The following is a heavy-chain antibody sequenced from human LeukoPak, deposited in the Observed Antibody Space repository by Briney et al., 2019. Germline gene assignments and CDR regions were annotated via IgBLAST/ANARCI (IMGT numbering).Heavy chain of an antibody. CDR3: ARDGSSVASRASNWFDP. D-gene: IGHD6-25*01. J-gene: IGHJ5*02. CDR2: ISAYNGNT. CDR1: GYTFTSYG. Sequence: GASVKVSCKSSGYTFTSYGISGVRQAPGQGLEGVGWISAYNGNTNYAQKLQGRVTMTTDASTSTAYMELRSLRSDDTAVYYCARDGSSVASRASNWFDPWGQGTLVTASS. V-gene: IGHV1-18*01.